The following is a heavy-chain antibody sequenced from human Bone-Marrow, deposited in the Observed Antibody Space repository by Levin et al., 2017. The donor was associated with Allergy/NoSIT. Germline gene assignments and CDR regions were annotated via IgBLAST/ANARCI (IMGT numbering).Heavy chain of an antibody. D-gene: IGHD6-13*01. CDR2: ISRNSDST. Sequence: SCAASGFTFDDFAMHWVRQAPGKGLEWVSGISRNSDSTGYTDSVKGRFTISRDNAKNSLYLQMNSLTAADTALYYCTKDKGLSIAATGAFDYWGQGTLVTVSS. J-gene: IGHJ4*02. V-gene: IGHV3-9*01. CDR1: GFTFDDFA. CDR3: TKDKGLSIAATGAFDY.